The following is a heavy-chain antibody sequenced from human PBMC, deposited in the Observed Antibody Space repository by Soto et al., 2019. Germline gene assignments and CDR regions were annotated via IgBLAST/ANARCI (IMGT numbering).Heavy chain of an antibody. J-gene: IGHJ5*02. D-gene: IGHD2-21*02. CDR1: GFTFSSFW. Sequence: PGGSLRLSCAASGFTFSSFWMHWVRQAPGEGPVWVSHITSDGSGTNYADSVKGRFTTSRDNAKNTLYLQMNSLRAEDTAVYYCARDRGVTNWFDPWGQGTLVTVSS. V-gene: IGHV3-74*01. CDR2: ITSDGSGT. CDR3: ARDRGVTNWFDP.